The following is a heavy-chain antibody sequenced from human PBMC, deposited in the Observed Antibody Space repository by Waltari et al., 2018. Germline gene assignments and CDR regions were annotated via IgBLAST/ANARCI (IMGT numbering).Heavy chain of an antibody. CDR2: IWYDGRNK. D-gene: IGHD6-13*01. Sequence: QVQLVESGGGVVQPGRSLRLSCAASGFTFSSYGMHWVRQAPGKGLEWVAVIWYDGRNKYYADSVKGRVTISRDNSKITLYLQMNSLRAEDTAVYYCARGVGSSWTNWFDPWGQGTLVTVSS. V-gene: IGHV3-33*01. CDR3: ARGVGSSWTNWFDP. CDR1: GFTFSSYG. J-gene: IGHJ5*02.